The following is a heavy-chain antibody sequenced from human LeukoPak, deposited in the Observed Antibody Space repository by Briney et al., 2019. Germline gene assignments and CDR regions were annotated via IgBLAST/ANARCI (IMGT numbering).Heavy chain of an antibody. Sequence: ASVRVSCQASVYTFTSYGISWRRQASGQGLEWMGYITAHNGNTHYAQKLQCRVTMTADTSTNTAYMELRGLSSNDTAVYFCAREAMVRGVITHAFDTWGQGTLLTVSS. V-gene: IGHV1-18*01. D-gene: IGHD3-10*01. CDR3: AREAMVRGVITHAFDT. CDR2: ITAHNGNT. J-gene: IGHJ4*02. CDR1: VYTFTSYG.